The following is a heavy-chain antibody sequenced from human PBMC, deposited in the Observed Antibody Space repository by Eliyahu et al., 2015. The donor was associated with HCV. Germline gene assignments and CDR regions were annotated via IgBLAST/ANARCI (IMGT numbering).Heavy chain of an antibody. Sequence: QLQLQESGPGLVKPSETLSLTCTVSGGSISSSSYYWGWIRQPPGKGLEWIGSIYYSGGTYYNPSLKSRVTISVDTSKNQFSLKLSSVTAADTAVYYCARVGSSEYYDILTGGWFDPWGQGTLVTVSS. CDR2: IYYSGGT. CDR3: ARVGSSEYYDILTGGWFDP. J-gene: IGHJ5*02. CDR1: GGSISSSSYY. V-gene: IGHV4-39*01. D-gene: IGHD3-9*01.